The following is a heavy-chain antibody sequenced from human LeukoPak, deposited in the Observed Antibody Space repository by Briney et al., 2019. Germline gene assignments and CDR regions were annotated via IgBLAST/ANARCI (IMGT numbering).Heavy chain of an antibody. Sequence: SETLSLTCAVYGGSFSGYYWSWIRQPPGKGLEWIGEINHSGSTNYNPSLKSRVTISVDTSKNQFSLKLSSVTAADTAVYYCARVRHSSSWIYYYMDVWGKGTTVTVSS. V-gene: IGHV4-34*01. CDR1: GGSFSGYY. CDR2: INHSGST. J-gene: IGHJ6*03. CDR3: ARVRHSSSWIYYYMDV. D-gene: IGHD6-13*01.